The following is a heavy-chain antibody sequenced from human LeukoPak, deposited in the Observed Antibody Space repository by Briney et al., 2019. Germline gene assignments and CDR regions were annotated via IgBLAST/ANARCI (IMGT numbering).Heavy chain of an antibody. V-gene: IGHV4-34*01. Sequence: SETLSLTCAVYGGSFSGYYWSWIRQPPGKGLEWIGEINHSGSTNYNPSLKSRVTISVDTSKNQFSLKLSSVTAADTAVYYCARGLRINGYWGQGTLVTVSS. CDR2: INHSGST. D-gene: IGHD2-15*01. CDR1: GGSFSGYY. J-gene: IGHJ4*02. CDR3: ARGLRINGY.